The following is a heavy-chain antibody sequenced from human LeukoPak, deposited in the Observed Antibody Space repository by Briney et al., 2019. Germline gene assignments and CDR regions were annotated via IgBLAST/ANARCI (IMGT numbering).Heavy chain of an antibody. CDR3: AKTVAGYWYFDL. J-gene: IGHJ2*01. CDR1: GGSISHYF. D-gene: IGHD6-19*01. Sequence: SETLSLTCTVSGGSISHYFWSWIRQPAGKALEWIGYIYYSGSTNYNPSLKSRVTISVDTSKNQFSLKLSSVTAADTAVYYCAKTVAGYWYFDLWGRGTLVTVSS. CDR2: IYYSGST. V-gene: IGHV4-59*08.